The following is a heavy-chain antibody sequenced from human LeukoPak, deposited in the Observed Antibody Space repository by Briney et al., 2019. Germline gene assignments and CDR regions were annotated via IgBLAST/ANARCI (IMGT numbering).Heavy chain of an antibody. CDR2: ISSSGSTI. CDR1: GFTFSSYE. D-gene: IGHD3-10*02. Sequence: PGGSLRFSCAASGFTFSSYEMNWVRQAPRKGLEWVSYISSSGSTIYYADSVKGRFTISRDNAKNSLYLQMNSLRAEDTAVYYCAELGITMIGGVWGKGTTVTISS. CDR3: AELGITMIGGV. V-gene: IGHV3-48*03. J-gene: IGHJ6*04.